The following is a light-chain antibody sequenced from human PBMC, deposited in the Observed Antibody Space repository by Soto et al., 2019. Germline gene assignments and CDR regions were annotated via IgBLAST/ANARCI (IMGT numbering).Light chain of an antibody. CDR3: IQTLQAPYS. Sequence: DIVMTQSPLSLPVTPGEPASISCRSSQSLRHHNGYNYLDWYLQKPRQSPQVLIYLGSIRASGVPDRVSGSESGTVFTLKISRVEAEDVGVYYCIQTLQAPYSFGQGTKLEIK. V-gene: IGKV2-28*01. J-gene: IGKJ2*01. CDR2: LGS. CDR1: QSLRHHNGYNY.